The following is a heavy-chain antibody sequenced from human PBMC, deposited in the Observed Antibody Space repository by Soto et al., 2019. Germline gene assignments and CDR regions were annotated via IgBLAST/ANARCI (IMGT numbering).Heavy chain of an antibody. CDR2: ISYDGSNK. V-gene: IGHV3-30*18. D-gene: IGHD1-26*01. J-gene: IGHJ1*01. CDR3: AKALLLRATAAKEFYN. CDR1: GFTFSSYG. Sequence: PGGSLRLSCAASGFTFSSYGMHWVRQAPGKGLEWVAVISYDGSNKYYADSVKGRFTISRDNSKNTLYLQMNSLRAEDTAVYYCAKALLLRATAAKEFYNWGQGALFTISS.